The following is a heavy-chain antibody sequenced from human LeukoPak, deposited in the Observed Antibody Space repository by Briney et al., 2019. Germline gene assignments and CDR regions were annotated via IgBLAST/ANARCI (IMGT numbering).Heavy chain of an antibody. CDR1: GYTFTSYG. CDR2: ISTYNGNT. V-gene: IGHV1-18*01. CDR3: ARDFRSRNIVGATPDAFDI. Sequence: ASVKVSCKASGYTFTSYGINWVRQAPVQGLEWTGWISTYNGNTNYAQKLQGRVTVTTDTSTSTAYMELRSLRSDDAAVYYCARDFRSRNIVGATPDAFDIWGQGTVVTVSS. J-gene: IGHJ3*02. D-gene: IGHD1-26*01.